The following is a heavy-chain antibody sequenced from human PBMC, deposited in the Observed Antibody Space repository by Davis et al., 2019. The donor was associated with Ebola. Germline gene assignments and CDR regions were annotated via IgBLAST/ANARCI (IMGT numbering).Heavy chain of an antibody. Sequence: PGGSLRLSCAASGFTFSSYAMHWVRQAPGKGLEWVAVISYDGSNKYYADSVKGRFTISRDNSKNTLYLQMNSLRAEDTAVYYCARDPKGTAMVRFFDYWGQGTLVTVSS. CDR1: GFTFSSYA. J-gene: IGHJ4*02. V-gene: IGHV3-30-3*01. CDR2: ISYDGSNK. D-gene: IGHD5-18*01. CDR3: ARDPKGTAMVRFFDY.